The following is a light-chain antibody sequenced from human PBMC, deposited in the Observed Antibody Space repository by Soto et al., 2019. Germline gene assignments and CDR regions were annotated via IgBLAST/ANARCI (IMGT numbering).Light chain of an antibody. CDR2: GAS. J-gene: IGKJ5*01. Sequence: IVVTQSPGTLSSSPGERATLSCRASQSVNSNHLAWYQQRPGQAPRLLIYGASIRATGIPDRFSGSGSGTDFTLTISRLEPEDFAVFYCQQYGTSLVTFGQGTRLEIK. CDR3: QQYGTSLVT. CDR1: QSVNSNH. V-gene: IGKV3-20*01.